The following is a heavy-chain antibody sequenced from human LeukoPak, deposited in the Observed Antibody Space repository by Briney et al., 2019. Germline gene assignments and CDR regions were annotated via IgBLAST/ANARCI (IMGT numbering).Heavy chain of an antibody. CDR2: ISSSGTTI. CDR3: ARVSYYDILTGVTDY. Sequence: GGSLRLSCAASGFTFSDYYMSWIRQAPGKGLEWLSYISSSGTTIYCADSVKGRFTISRDNAKNSLYLQMNSLRAEDTAVYYCARVSYYDILTGVTDYWGQGTLVTVSS. V-gene: IGHV3-11*04. D-gene: IGHD3-9*01. J-gene: IGHJ4*02. CDR1: GFTFSDYY.